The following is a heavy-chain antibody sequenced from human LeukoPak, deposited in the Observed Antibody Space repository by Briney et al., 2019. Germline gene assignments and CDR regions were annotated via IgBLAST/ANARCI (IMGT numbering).Heavy chain of an antibody. CDR3: ARSHVDTALKVRKNFDY. Sequence: ASVKVSCKASGYTFTGYYMHWVRQAPGQGLEWMGWINPNSGGTNYAQKFQGRVTMTRDTSISTAYMELSRLRFDDTAVYYCARSHVDTALKVRKNFDYWGQGTLVTVSS. J-gene: IGHJ4*02. CDR2: INPNSGGT. V-gene: IGHV1-2*02. CDR1: GYTFTGYY. D-gene: IGHD5-18*01.